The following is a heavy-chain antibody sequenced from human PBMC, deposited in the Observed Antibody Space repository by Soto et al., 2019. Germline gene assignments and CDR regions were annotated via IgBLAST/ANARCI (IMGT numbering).Heavy chain of an antibody. V-gene: IGHV4-59*01. Sequence: SETLSLTCTVSGGSISSYDVSWIRQPPGKGLEWIGYIYYSGSTNYNPSLKSRVTISVDTSKNQFSLRLSSVTAADTAVYYCARGITKYDYGPWGQGTLVTVSS. D-gene: IGHD4-17*01. CDR1: GGSISSYD. J-gene: IGHJ5*02. CDR2: IYYSGST. CDR3: ARGITKYDYGP.